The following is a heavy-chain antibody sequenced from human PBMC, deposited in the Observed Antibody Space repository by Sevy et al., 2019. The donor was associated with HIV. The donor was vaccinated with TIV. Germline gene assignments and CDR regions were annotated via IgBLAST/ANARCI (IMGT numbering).Heavy chain of an antibody. J-gene: IGHJ3*01. D-gene: IGHD3-22*01. CDR1: GFTFSSYS. CDR2: ISSSSSYI. CDR3: ARAAALSNYYDVSGYSDAFDV. Sequence: GGSLRLSCAASGFTFSSYSMNWVRQAPGKGLEWVASISSSSSYIYYADSMKGRFTISRDNAKYSLNLQMNSLRAEDTAVYYCARAAALSNYYDVSGYSDAFDVWGQGTMVTVSS. V-gene: IGHV3-21*01.